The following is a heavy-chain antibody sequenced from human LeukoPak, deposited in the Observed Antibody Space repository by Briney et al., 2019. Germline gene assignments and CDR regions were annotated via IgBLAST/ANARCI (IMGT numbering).Heavy chain of an antibody. CDR3: ARTEYYFDN. V-gene: IGHV4-61*08. CDR2: IYASGST. CDR1: GGSISSGGYS. D-gene: IGHD3-10*01. Sequence: SETLSLTCTVSGGSISSGGYSWSWIRQPPGKGLEWIGYIYASGSTNYNPSLKSRVTISVDTSKNQFSLKLSSVTAADTAVYYCARTEYYFDNWGQGTLVTVSS. J-gene: IGHJ4*02.